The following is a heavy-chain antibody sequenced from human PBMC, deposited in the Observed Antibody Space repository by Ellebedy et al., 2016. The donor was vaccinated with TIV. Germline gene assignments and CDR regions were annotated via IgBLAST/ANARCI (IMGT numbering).Heavy chain of an antibody. V-gene: IGHV4-4*02. J-gene: IGHJ5*02. CDR1: GGSISSNHW. CDR3: ARAHSSGYYSIYFDP. D-gene: IGHD3-22*01. CDR2: IFHSGST. Sequence: SETLSLTXAVSGGSISSNHWWIWVRQPPGKGLEWIGEIFHSGSTNYNPSLKSRVTISVDKSNNQVSLRLTSVTAADTAVYYCARAHSSGYYSIYFDPWGQGTLVTVSS.